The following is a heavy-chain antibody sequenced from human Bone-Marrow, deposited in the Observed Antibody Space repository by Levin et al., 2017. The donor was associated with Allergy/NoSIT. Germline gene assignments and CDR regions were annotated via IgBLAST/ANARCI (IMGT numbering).Heavy chain of an antibody. J-gene: IGHJ5*02. D-gene: IGHD6-19*01. CDR3: ASLIAVAGTSWFDP. Sequence: SETLSLTCTVSGGSISSSSYYWGWIRQPPGKGLEWIGSIYYSGSTYYNPSLKSRVTISVDTSKNQFSLKLSSVTAADTAVNYCASLIAVAGTSWFDPWGQGTLVTVSS. CDR2: IYYSGST. CDR1: GGSISSSSYY. V-gene: IGHV4-39*01.